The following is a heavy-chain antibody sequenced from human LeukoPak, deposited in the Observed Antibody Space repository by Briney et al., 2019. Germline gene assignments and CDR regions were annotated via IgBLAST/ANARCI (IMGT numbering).Heavy chain of an antibody. J-gene: IGHJ6*03. D-gene: IGHD3-3*01. CDR1: GVSINSHY. V-gene: IGHV4-59*11. Sequence: SETLSLTCTVSGVSINSHYWSWIRQPPGKGLEWIGFIYDSGSANYKSSLKSRVTMTVDTSKNQFSLKLNSVSAADTAVYYCARVLQNYYHMDIWGKGTTVTVSS. CDR3: ARVLQNYYHMDI. CDR2: IYDSGSA.